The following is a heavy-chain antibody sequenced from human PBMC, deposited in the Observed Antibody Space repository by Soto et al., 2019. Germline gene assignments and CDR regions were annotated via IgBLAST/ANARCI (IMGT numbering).Heavy chain of an antibody. CDR3: ARDVAGSYRRLIDY. V-gene: IGHV1-18*01. CDR2: ISAYNGNT. D-gene: IGHD3-16*02. J-gene: IGHJ4*02. Sequence: ASVKVSCTASGYTFTSYGISWVRQAPGQGLEWMGWISAYNGNTNYAQKLQGRVTMTTDTSTSTAYMELRSLRSDDTAVYYCARDVAGSYRRLIDYWGQGTLVTVSS. CDR1: GYTFTSYG.